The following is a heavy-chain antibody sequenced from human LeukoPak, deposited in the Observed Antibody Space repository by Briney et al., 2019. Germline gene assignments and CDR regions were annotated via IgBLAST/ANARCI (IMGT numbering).Heavy chain of an antibody. Sequence: GASVKVSCKASGYTFTGYYMHWVRQAPGQGLEWMGWINPNSGGTNYAQKFQGRVTMTRDTSTSTAYMELRSLRSDDTAVYYCARVRTTPAAVSDLDYWGQGTQVTVST. J-gene: IGHJ4*02. D-gene: IGHD2-2*01. CDR2: INPNSGGT. V-gene: IGHV1-2*02. CDR1: GYTFTGYY. CDR3: ARVRTTPAAVSDLDY.